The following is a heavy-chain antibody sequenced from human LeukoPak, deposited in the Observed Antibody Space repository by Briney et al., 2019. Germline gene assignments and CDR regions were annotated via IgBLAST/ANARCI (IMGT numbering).Heavy chain of an antibody. CDR3: ARSRYYDSSGFDY. CDR2: MNPNSGNT. D-gene: IGHD3-22*01. J-gene: IGHJ4*02. V-gene: IGHV1-8*03. CDR1: GYTFTSYD. Sequence: ASVKVPCKASGYTFTSYDINWVRQATGQGLEWMGWMNPNSGNTGYAQKFQGRVTITRNTSISTAYMELSSLRSEDTAVYYCARSRYYDSSGFDYWGQGTLVTVSS.